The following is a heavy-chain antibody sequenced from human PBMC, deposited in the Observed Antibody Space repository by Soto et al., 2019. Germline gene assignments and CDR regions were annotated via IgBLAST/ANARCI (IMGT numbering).Heavy chain of an antibody. Sequence: SETLSLTCTVSGGSISSYYWSWIRQPPGKGLEWIGYIYYSGSTNYNPSLKSRVTISVDTSKNQFSLKLSSVTAADTAVYYCARGKFPFTFDYWGQGTLVTVSS. J-gene: IGHJ4*02. CDR2: IYYSGST. CDR1: GGSISSYY. V-gene: IGHV4-59*01. CDR3: ARGKFPFTFDY.